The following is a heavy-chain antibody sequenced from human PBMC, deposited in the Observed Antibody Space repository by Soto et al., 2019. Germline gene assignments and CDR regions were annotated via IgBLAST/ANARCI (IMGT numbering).Heavy chain of an antibody. CDR3: ITLIGITMVPQAQ. D-gene: IGHD3-10*01. CDR1: GFTFSASA. Sequence: EVQLVQSGGGVVQPGGSLKLSCAASGFTFSASAIHWVRQASGKGLEWVGRIRSEANTYATAYAASVIGRFTITRDDSEGTAYLQMNSLKAEDTAMDYCITLIGITMVPQAQWGQGTLVTVSS. CDR2: IRSEANTYAT. J-gene: IGHJ4*02. V-gene: IGHV3-73*01.